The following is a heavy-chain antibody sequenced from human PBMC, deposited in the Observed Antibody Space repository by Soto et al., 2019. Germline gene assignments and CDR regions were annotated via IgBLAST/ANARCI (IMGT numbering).Heavy chain of an antibody. CDR3: AREYSSSSGLGDAFDI. J-gene: IGHJ3*02. D-gene: IGHD6-6*01. V-gene: IGHV1-69*06. Sequence: SVKVSCKASEGTFSSYAISWVRQAPGQGLEWMGGIIPIFGTANYAQKFQGRVTITADKSTSTAYMELSSLRSEDTAVYYCAREYSSSSGLGDAFDIWGQGTMVTVSS. CDR1: EGTFSSYA. CDR2: IIPIFGTA.